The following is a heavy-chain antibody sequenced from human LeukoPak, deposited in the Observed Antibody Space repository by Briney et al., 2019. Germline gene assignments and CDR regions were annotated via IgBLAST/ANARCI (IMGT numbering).Heavy chain of an antibody. Sequence: PSETLSLTCSVSGGSISSYYRSWIRQPAGKGLEWIGRIYTTGNTNYNPSLKSRVTISVDTSKNQFSLKLDSVTAADTAVYYCARGIGTINFDYWGQGVLVTVSS. CDR3: ARGIGTINFDY. V-gene: IGHV4-4*07. CDR2: IYTTGNT. D-gene: IGHD1-7*01. J-gene: IGHJ4*02. CDR1: GGSISSYY.